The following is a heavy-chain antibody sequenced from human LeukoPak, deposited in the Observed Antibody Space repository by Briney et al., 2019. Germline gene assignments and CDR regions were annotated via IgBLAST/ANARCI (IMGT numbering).Heavy chain of an antibody. CDR2: IYSGGST. V-gene: IGHV3-53*01. J-gene: IGHJ4*02. D-gene: IGHD7-27*01. CDR1: GFTVSSNY. CDR3: ARGLSLTALGY. Sequence: GGSLRLSCAASGFTVSSNYMSWVRQAPGKGLEWVSAIYSGGSTYYADSVKGRFTISRDNSKNTLYLQMNSLRAEDTAVYYCARGLSLTALGYWGQGTLVTVSS.